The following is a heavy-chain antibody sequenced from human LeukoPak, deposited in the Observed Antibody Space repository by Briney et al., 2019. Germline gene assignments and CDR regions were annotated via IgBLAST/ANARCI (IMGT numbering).Heavy chain of an antibody. CDR2: ITWNSGTI. D-gene: IGHD7-27*01. J-gene: IGHJ4*02. V-gene: IGHV3-9*01. CDR3: VRSVGSDWGHFDF. CDR1: GFNFDQYA. Sequence: PGGSLRLSCATSGFNFDQYAMFWVWQAPGKGLEWVTGITWNSGTIAYADSVKGRFTISRDNAKSSLYLQMNSLRTEDTALYYCVRSVGSDWGHFDFRGQGTLVTVSS.